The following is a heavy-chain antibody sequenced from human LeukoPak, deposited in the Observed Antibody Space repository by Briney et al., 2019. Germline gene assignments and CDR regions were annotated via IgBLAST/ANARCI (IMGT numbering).Heavy chain of an antibody. D-gene: IGHD2-2*01. J-gene: IGHJ5*02. CDR3: ASTNCSTARCSGANWFDP. V-gene: IGHV4-30-4*08. Sequence: SQTLSLTCTVSGGPLSSGDYFWSRIRQPQGKGREWIGYIFYSGSTSRYNPSLKSRVAISMNTSKNQYSLRLSSLTAADTAVYYCASTNCSTARCSGANWFDPWGQGTLVTVSS. CDR1: GGPLSSGDYF. CDR2: IFYSGST.